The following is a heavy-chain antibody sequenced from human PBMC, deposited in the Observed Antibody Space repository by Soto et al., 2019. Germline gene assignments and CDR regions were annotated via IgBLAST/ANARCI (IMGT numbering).Heavy chain of an antibody. D-gene: IGHD5-18*01. V-gene: IGHV1-3*01. CDR1: VYAFSSYL. J-gene: IGHJ4*02. Sequence: AALVKRSRKAFVYAFSSYLMGWVLQAAGQRLEWMGWINAGNGNTKYSQKFQGRVTITRDTSASTAYMELSSLRSEDTAVYYCARDPGYSYGYNWGQGTLVTVSS. CDR3: ARDPGYSYGYN. CDR2: INAGNGNT.